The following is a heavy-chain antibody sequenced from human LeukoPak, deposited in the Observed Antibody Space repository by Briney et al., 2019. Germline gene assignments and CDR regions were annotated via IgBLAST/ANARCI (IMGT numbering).Heavy chain of an antibody. Sequence: GGSLRLSCAASGFLFRGYVMTWIRQAPGKGLEWVSTISGSGDSTYYADSVKGRFTISRDNSKNTLYLQMNSLRPEDTAVYYCAKVLTRNKGYYFDYWGQGTLVTVSS. CDR2: ISGSGDST. D-gene: IGHD2/OR15-2a*01. CDR1: GFLFRGYV. V-gene: IGHV3-23*01. CDR3: AKVLTRNKGYYFDY. J-gene: IGHJ4*02.